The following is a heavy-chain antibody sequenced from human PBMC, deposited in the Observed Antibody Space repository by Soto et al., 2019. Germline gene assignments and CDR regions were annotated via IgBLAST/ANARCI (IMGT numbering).Heavy chain of an antibody. CDR1: GGSFSGYY. CDR2: INHSGST. CDR3: ASVNWGPFDY. D-gene: IGHD7-27*01. V-gene: IGHV4-34*01. Sequence: ETLSLTCAVYGGSFSGYYWSWIRQPPGKGLEWIGEINHSGSTNYNPSLKSRVTISVDTSKNQFSLKLSSVTAADTAVYYCASVNWGPFDYWGQGTLVTVSS. J-gene: IGHJ4*02.